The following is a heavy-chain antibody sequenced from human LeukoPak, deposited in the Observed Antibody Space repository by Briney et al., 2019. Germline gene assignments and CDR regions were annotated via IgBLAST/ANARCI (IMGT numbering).Heavy chain of an antibody. CDR1: GGSISSYY. J-gene: IGHJ4*02. V-gene: IGHV4-4*07. CDR3: AREVGYYGSGSYPFDY. D-gene: IGHD3-10*01. CDR2: IYTSGST. Sequence: PSETLSLTCTVSGGSISSYYWSWIRQPPGKGLEWIGRIYTSGSTNYNPSPKSRVTMSVDTSKNQFSLKLSSVTAADTAVYYCAREVGYYGSGSYPFDYWGQGTLVTVSS.